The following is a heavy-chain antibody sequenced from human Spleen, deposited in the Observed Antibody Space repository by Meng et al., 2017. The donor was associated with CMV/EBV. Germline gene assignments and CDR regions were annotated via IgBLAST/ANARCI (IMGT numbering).Heavy chain of an antibody. V-gene: IGHV4-4*02. Sequence: VSGGYSTNNNWWSWVRQTPGKGMEWIGEIYQSGRTNYNPSLESRVTISVDKSKNQFSLNLTSVTAADTALYYCARARRLGFLPIDNWGQGTLVTVSS. CDR3: ARARRLGFLPIDN. D-gene: IGHD3-10*01. CDR1: GGYSTNNNW. J-gene: IGHJ4*02. CDR2: IYQSGRT.